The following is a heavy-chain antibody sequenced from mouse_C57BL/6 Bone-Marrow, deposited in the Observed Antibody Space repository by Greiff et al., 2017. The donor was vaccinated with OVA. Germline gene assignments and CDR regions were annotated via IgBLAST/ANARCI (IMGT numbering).Heavy chain of an antibody. J-gene: IGHJ1*03. D-gene: IGHD1-1*01. Sequence: VKLQESGAELVKPGASVKLSCKASGYTFTEYTIHWVKQRSGQGLEWIGWFYPGSGSLKYNEKFKDKATLTADKSSSTVYMELSRLTSEDSVVYFCARHEGVLLPSSYWYFDVWGTGTTVTVSS. V-gene: IGHV1-62-2*01. CDR3: ARHEGVLLPSSYWYFDV. CDR1: GYTFTEYT. CDR2: FYPGSGSL.